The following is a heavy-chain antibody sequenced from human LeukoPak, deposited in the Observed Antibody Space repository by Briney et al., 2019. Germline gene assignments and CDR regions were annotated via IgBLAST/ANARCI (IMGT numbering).Heavy chain of an antibody. Sequence: QPGGSLRLSCAASGFTFSSYGMSWVRQAPGKGLEWVSGINTSGGTTYYADSVKGRFTISRDNSKNTLCLQMNSLRADDTAAYYCAKDPPTVMANAFHIWGQGTMVTVSS. CDR1: GFTFSSYG. V-gene: IGHV3-23*01. CDR3: AKDPPTVMANAFHI. D-gene: IGHD5-18*01. J-gene: IGHJ3*02. CDR2: INTSGGTT.